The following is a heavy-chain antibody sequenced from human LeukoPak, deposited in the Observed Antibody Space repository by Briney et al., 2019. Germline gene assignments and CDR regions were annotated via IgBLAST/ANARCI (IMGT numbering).Heavy chain of an antibody. CDR1: GFNFRDSG. J-gene: IGHJ4*02. D-gene: IGHD4-11*01. CDR3: AKSTTVTSQQRGYFDY. V-gene: IGHV3-30*18. Sequence: GGSLRLSCAASGFNFRDSGMHWVRQAPGKGLEWVAVISYDGSNKYFADSVKGRFTISRDNPKNTLYLQMNSLRAEDTAVYYCAKSTTVTSQQRGYFDYWGQGTLVTVSS. CDR2: ISYDGSNK.